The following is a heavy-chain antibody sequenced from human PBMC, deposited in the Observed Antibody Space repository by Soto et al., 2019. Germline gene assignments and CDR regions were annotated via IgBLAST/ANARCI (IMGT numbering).Heavy chain of an antibody. D-gene: IGHD3-22*01. J-gene: IGHJ4*02. CDR1: GGSFSAYY. CDR3: ARGGGSRGYYFDN. CDR2: INHSGST. Sequence: SSETLSLTCAVYGGSFSAYYWSWIRQPPGKGLEWIGEINHSGSTSYSPSLKSRVTISVDTSKNQFSLRLSSVTAADTAVYYCARGGGSRGYYFDNWDQGTQVTVSS. V-gene: IGHV4-34*01.